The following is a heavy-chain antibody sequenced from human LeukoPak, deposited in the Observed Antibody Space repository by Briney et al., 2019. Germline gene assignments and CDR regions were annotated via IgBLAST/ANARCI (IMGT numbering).Heavy chain of an antibody. Sequence: SETLSLTCIVCGGSISSYFWSWIRQPAGKGLEWMGRIYTSGSTNYHPSRKSRVNMSVDTSKNQFSLKLSSVTAADTAVYYCAREIRYCSSTSCFNYWYFDLWGRGTLVTVSS. V-gene: IGHV4-4*07. J-gene: IGHJ2*01. CDR1: GGSISSYF. CDR2: IYTSGST. CDR3: AREIRYCSSTSCFNYWYFDL. D-gene: IGHD2-2*01.